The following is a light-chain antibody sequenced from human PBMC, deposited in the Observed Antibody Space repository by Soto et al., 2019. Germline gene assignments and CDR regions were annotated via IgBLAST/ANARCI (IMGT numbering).Light chain of an antibody. CDR2: GAS. V-gene: IGKV3-15*01. CDR1: ETVATN. CDR3: LPYCVWPPMT. J-gene: IGKJ1*01. Sequence: VTLSAAAGEKATLSCRASETVATNLAWYQQKPGQAPRLLISGASTRAAGISDRFRGSGSGTEFTLTISSLRSEDSAIYYCLPYCVWPPMTLGHGTKV.